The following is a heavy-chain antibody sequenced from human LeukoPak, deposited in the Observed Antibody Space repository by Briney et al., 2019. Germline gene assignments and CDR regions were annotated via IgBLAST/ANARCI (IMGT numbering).Heavy chain of an antibody. J-gene: IGHJ4*02. V-gene: IGHV3-11*03. CDR3: ARNGDIVGADYHFDY. D-gene: IGHD2-15*01. CDR2: ISSSSSYI. Sequence: PGGSLRLSCAASGFTFSDYYMSWIRQAPGKGLEWVSYISSSSSYINYADSVKGRFTISRDNAKNSLYLQMHSVRAEDTSVYYCARNGDIVGADYHFDYWGQGTLVTVSS. CDR1: GFTFSDYY.